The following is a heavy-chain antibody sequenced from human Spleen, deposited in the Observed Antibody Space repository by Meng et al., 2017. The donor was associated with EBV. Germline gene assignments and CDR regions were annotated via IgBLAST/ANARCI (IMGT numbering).Heavy chain of an antibody. V-gene: IGHV4-39*07. CDR2: IYYTGST. D-gene: IGHD3-10*01. Sequence: QLGLRESGPGWVKPSETLSLTCSVSGGTITSSRYYWGWIRQPPGKGLEWIGSIYYTGSTYYNPSLKSRVTISVDTSNNEFSLKLSSVTAADTAVYYCAREGPPRGVIIGYWGQGTLVTVSS. CDR3: AREGPPRGVIIGY. J-gene: IGHJ4*02. CDR1: GGTITSSRYY.